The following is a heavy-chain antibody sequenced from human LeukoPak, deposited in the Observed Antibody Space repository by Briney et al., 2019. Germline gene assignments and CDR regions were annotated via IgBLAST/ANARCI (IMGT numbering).Heavy chain of an antibody. V-gene: IGHV4-59*12. Sequence: SETLSLTCTVSGGSISSYYWSWIRQPPGKGLEWIGYIYYSGSTNYNPSLKSRVTISVDTSKNQFSLKLSSVTAADTAVYYCARDCSGGRCYSPAAFNIWGQGTMVTVSS. CDR1: GGSISSYY. J-gene: IGHJ3*02. CDR3: ARDCSGGRCYSPAAFNI. CDR2: IYYSGST. D-gene: IGHD2-15*01.